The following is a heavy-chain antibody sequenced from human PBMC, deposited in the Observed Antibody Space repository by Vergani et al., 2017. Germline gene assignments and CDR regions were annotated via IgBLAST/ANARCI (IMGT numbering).Heavy chain of an antibody. D-gene: IGHD3-22*01. CDR2: ISWNSGSI. Sequence: EVQLVESGGGLVQPGRSLRLSCAASGFTFDDYAMHWVRQAPGKGLEWVSGISWNSGSIGYADSVKGRFTISRDNAKNSLYLQMNSLRAEDTAVYYCATGGYYDSSGYYQYYYYYYMDVWGKGTTVTVSS. J-gene: IGHJ6*03. CDR3: ATGGYYDSSGYYQYYYYYYMDV. V-gene: IGHV3-9*01. CDR1: GFTFDDYA.